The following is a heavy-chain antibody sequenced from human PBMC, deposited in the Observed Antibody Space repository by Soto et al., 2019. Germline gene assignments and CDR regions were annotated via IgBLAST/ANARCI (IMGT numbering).Heavy chain of an antibody. CDR2: IIPILRIA. D-gene: IGHD3-3*01. CDR3: ASQYDLWSDPRFSD. J-gene: IGHJ4*02. Sequence: QVQLVQSGAEVKKPGSSVKVSCKASGGTFSSYTISWVRQAPGQGLEWMGRIIPILRIANYAQKFEGRVTIPADKSTSTAYMELSSLRSEDTAVYSWASQYDLWSDPRFSDWGQGTLVTVSS. CDR1: GGTFSSYT. V-gene: IGHV1-69*02.